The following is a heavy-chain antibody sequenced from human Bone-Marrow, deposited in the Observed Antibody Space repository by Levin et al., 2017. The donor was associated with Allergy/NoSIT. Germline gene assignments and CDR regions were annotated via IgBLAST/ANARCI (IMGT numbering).Heavy chain of an antibody. Sequence: GGSLRLSCAASGFTFSSYAMTWVRQAPGKGLEWVSSLSSSGGATYLADSVKGRFTVSRDNSKNTPYLQLNSLRAEDTAVYYCAKVRPIQQWSPYYYYGMDVWGQGTTVTVSS. CDR2: LSSSGGAT. J-gene: IGHJ6*02. D-gene: IGHD5-18*01. CDR1: GFTFSSYA. CDR3: AKVRPIQQWSPYYYYGMDV. V-gene: IGHV3-23*01.